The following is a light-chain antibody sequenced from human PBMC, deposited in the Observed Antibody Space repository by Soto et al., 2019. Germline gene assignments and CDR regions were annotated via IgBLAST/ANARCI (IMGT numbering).Light chain of an antibody. V-gene: IGLV2-11*01. J-gene: IGLJ2*01. CDR3: CSYAGSFVV. CDR2: DVS. CDR1: SSDVGGYNY. Sequence: QSALTQPRSVSGSPGQSVTISCTGTSSDVGGYNYVSWYQQQPGKAPKLMIYDVSKRPSGVPDRFSGSKSGNTASLTISGLQAEDEADYYCCSYAGSFVVFGGGTKLNVL.